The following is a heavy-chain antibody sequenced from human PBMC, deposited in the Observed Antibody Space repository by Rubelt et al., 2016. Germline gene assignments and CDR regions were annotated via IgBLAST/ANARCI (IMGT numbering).Heavy chain of an antibody. J-gene: IGHJ6*02. CDR2: IYYRGNT. Sequence: QLQLQESGPGLVKPSETLSLTCTVSGGSISSSNYYWGWIRQPPGKGLEWIGSIYYRGNTYYTPSLTSRVTVALDKSNNQFALRLSSLTAADTAVYYCARAIFAVVTKYYYGMDVWGQGTTVTVSS. D-gene: IGHD3-3*01. CDR3: ARAIFAVVTKYYYGMDV. V-gene: IGHV4-39*07. CDR1: GGSISSSNYY.